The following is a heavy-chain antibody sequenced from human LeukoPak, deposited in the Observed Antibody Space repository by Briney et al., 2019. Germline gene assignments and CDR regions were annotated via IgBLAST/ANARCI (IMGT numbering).Heavy chain of an antibody. J-gene: IGHJ3*02. V-gene: IGHV3-21*01. D-gene: IGHD3-16*01. CDR3: ARFWARRGAMRAFDI. CDR1: GFTFSNYS. Sequence: GGSLRLSCAASGFTFSNYSMNWVRQAPGKGLEWVSSISSSSSYIYYADSVKGRFTISRDNAKNSLYLQMNSLRAEDTAVYYCARFWARRGAMRAFDIWGQGTMVTVSS. CDR2: ISSSSSYI.